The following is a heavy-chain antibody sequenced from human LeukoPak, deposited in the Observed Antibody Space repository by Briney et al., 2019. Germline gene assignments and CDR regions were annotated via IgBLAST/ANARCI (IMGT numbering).Heavy chain of an antibody. CDR3: AKDQDYESSGYHFHFDY. J-gene: IGHJ4*02. V-gene: IGHV3-48*03. Sequence: GGSLRLSCAASGFTFSSYEMNWVRQAPGKGLEWVSYISSSGSTIYYADSVKGRFTISRDNSKNTLYLQMNSLRAEDTAVYYCAKDQDYESSGYHFHFDYWGQGTLVTVSS. D-gene: IGHD3-22*01. CDR1: GFTFSSYE. CDR2: ISSSGSTI.